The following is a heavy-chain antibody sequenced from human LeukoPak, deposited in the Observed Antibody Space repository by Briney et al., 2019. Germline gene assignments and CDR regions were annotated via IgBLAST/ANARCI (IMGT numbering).Heavy chain of an antibody. Sequence: ASVKVSCKASGGTFSSYAISWVRQAPGQGLEWMGGIIPIFGTANYTQKFQGRVTITADKSTSTAYMELSSLRSEDTAVYYCAREAGGGGYFDYWGQGTLVTVSS. J-gene: IGHJ4*02. V-gene: IGHV1-69*06. CDR3: AREAGGGGYFDY. D-gene: IGHD2-15*01. CDR1: GGTFSSYA. CDR2: IIPIFGTA.